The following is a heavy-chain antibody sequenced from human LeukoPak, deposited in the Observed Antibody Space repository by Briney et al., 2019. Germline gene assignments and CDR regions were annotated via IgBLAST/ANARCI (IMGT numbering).Heavy chain of an antibody. CDR2: INKDESEK. J-gene: IGHJ4*02. Sequence: PGGSLRLSCAASGFLLSNHWMTWVRQAPGKGPEWVANINKDESEKYYVDSVKGRFTISRDTAKNSLYLQMNHLRVEDTAIYYCATYDSWSGYNIAYWGQGTLVTVSS. D-gene: IGHD3-3*01. CDR3: ATYDSWSGYNIAY. V-gene: IGHV3-7*03. CDR1: GFLLSNHW.